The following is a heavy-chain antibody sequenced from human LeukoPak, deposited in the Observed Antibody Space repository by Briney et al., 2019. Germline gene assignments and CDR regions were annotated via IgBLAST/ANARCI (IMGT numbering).Heavy chain of an antibody. J-gene: IGHJ3*02. D-gene: IGHD2-2*01. CDR1: GGSISSGDYY. CDR3: ARARGDTSSRDAFDI. CDR2: IYYSGST. Sequence: SETLSLTCTVSGGSISSGDYYWSWIRQPPGKGLEWIGYIYYSGSTYYNPSLKSRVTISVDTSKNQFSLKLNSVTAADTAVYYCARARGDTSSRDAFDIWGQGTMVTVSS. V-gene: IGHV4-30-4*08.